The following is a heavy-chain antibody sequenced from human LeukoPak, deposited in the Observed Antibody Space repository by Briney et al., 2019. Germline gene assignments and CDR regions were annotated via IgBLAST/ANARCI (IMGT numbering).Heavy chain of an antibody. CDR1: GFTFSSYE. Sequence: GGSLRLSCAASGFTFSSYEMNWVRQAPGKGLEWVSYISGSGSTIYYADSVKGRFTISRDNAKNSLYLQMNSLRDEDTAIYYCARASGSGSYPFDIWGQGTMVTVSS. J-gene: IGHJ3*02. CDR2: ISGSGSTI. D-gene: IGHD3-10*01. CDR3: ARASGSGSYPFDI. V-gene: IGHV3-48*03.